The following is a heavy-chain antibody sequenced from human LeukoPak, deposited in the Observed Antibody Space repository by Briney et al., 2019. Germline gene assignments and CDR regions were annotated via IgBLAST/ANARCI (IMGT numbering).Heavy chain of an antibody. CDR2: IYHSGST. Sequence: PSETPSLTRTVSGYSLSSGYYWGWIRQPPRKGLEWIGSIYHSGSTYYNPSLKSRVTISVDTSKNQFSLKLSSVTAADTAVYYCARGPLGAFDIWGQGTMVTVSS. CDR1: GYSLSSGYY. D-gene: IGHD3-16*01. J-gene: IGHJ3*02. V-gene: IGHV4-38-2*02. CDR3: ARGPLGAFDI.